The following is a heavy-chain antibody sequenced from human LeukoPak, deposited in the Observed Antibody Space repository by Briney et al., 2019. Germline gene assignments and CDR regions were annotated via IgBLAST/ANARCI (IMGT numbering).Heavy chain of an antibody. CDR1: GGSISSYY. Sequence: SETLSLTCTVSGGSISSYYWSWIRQPPGKGLEWIGYIYYSGSTNYNPSLKSRVTISVDTSKNQFSLKLSSVTAADTAVYYCARAEARRYPGAFDIWGQGTMVTVSS. D-gene: IGHD3-9*01. V-gene: IGHV4-59*12. J-gene: IGHJ3*02. CDR3: ARAEARRYPGAFDI. CDR2: IYYSGST.